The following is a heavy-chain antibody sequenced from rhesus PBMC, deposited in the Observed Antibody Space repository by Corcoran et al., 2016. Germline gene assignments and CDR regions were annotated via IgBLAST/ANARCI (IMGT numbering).Heavy chain of an antibody. D-gene: IGHD7-45*01. J-gene: IGHJ4*01. V-gene: IGHV4-92*01. Sequence: QVQLQESGPELVKPSETLSLTCAVSGGSISSSNWWSWIRQPPGKGLEWIGRISGSGGRTSHNPSLKSRVTISTDTSKNQFALKLSSVTAADTAVYYCARDLVLGIRVGYFDYWGQGVLVTVSS. CDR3: ARDLVLGIRVGYFDY. CDR2: ISGSGGRT. CDR1: GGSISSSNW.